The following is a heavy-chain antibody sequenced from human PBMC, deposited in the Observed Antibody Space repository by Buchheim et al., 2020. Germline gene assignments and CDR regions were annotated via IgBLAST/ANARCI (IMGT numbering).Heavy chain of an antibody. CDR2: IYTSGSP. CDR1: GASISPYS. D-gene: IGHD3-3*01. J-gene: IGHJ3*02. Sequence: QVQLQESGPGLVKPSETLSLKCTVSGASISPYSWSWLRQPAGKGVEWIGRIYTSGSPSYNPSLKSRVTMSLDTSKNHFSLNLRSVTATDTAVYYCARARGRSLGAFDIWGQGT. V-gene: IGHV4-4*07. CDR3: ARARGRSLGAFDI.